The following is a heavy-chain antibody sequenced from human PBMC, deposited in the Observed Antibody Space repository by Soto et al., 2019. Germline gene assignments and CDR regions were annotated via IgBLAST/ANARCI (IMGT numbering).Heavy chain of an antibody. V-gene: IGHV4-31*02. J-gene: IGHJ5*02. Sequence: SETLSLTCNVSGASINTGGYYWSWIRQHPGKGLEWIGFVYYSGSTSYSPSLESRVSISVDPSKRQFYLELASVTDADSAVYYCARGRGVVPAAVMFNCLDPWGQGALVTVSS. D-gene: IGHD2-2*01. CDR3: ARGRGVVPAAVMFNCLDP. CDR2: VYYSGST. CDR1: GASINTGGYY.